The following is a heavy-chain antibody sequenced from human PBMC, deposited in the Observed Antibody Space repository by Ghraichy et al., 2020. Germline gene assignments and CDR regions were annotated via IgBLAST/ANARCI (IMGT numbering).Heavy chain of an antibody. CDR1: GGTFSSYA. Sequence: SVKVSCKASGGTFSSYAISWVRQAPGQGLEWMGGIIPIFGTANYAQKFQGRVTITADESTSTAYMELSSLRSEDTAVYYCARDYYGSGSYYKEAGDYYYGMDVWGQGTTVTVS. J-gene: IGHJ6*02. CDR3: ARDYYGSGSYYKEAGDYYYGMDV. CDR2: IIPIFGTA. V-gene: IGHV1-69*13. D-gene: IGHD3-10*01.